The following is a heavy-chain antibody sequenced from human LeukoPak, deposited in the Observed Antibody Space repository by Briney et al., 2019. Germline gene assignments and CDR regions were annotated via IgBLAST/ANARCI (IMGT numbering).Heavy chain of an antibody. V-gene: IGHV1-18*04. CDR2: IRAYNGNT. D-gene: IGHD2-2*01. Sequence: ASVKVSCKASGYTFTSYGISWVRQAPGEGLEWMGWIRAYNGNTNYAQKLQGRVTMTTDTSTSTAYMELRSLRSDDTAVYYCARDQFIYCSSTSCYENWFDPWGQGTLVTVSS. CDR1: GYTFTSYG. J-gene: IGHJ5*02. CDR3: ARDQFIYCSSTSCYENWFDP.